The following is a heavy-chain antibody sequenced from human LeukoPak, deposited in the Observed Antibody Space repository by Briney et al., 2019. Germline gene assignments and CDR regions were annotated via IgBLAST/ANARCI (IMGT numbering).Heavy chain of an antibody. CDR1: GDSISSGRYY. CDR2: IYTSGST. Sequence: SETLSLTCTVSGDSISSGRYYWSWIRQPAGKGLEWIGRIYTSGSTNYNPSLKSRVTISVDKSKNQFSLKLSSVTAADTAVYYCARDAVGATSYYYYMDVWGKGTTVTVSS. J-gene: IGHJ6*03. CDR3: ARDAVGATSYYYYMDV. V-gene: IGHV4-61*02. D-gene: IGHD1-26*01.